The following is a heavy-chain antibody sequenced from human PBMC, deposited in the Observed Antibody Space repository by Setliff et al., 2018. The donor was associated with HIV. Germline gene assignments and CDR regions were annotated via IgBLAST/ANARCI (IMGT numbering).Heavy chain of an antibody. CDR2: IIPIFGTA. CDR3: ARDPGGYDSSGFDAFDI. V-gene: IGHV1-69*13. J-gene: IGHJ3*02. CDR1: GGTFSSYA. D-gene: IGHD3-22*01. Sequence: VASVKVSCKASGGTFSSYAIGWVRQAPGQGLEWMGGIIPIFGTANYAQKFQGRVTITADESTSTAYMELSSLRSEDTAVYYCARDPGGYDSSGFDAFDIWGQGTMVTVSS.